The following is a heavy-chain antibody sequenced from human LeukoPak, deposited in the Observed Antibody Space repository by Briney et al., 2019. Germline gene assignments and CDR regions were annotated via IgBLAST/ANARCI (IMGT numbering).Heavy chain of an antibody. CDR3: TREYGFMTTVFHAFDI. D-gene: IGHD4-17*01. CDR1: GGSITSSSYY. V-gene: IGHV4-39*07. CDR2: VYYSGNT. Sequence: SETLSLTCTVSGGSITSSSYYWGWIRQPPGKGLEWIGSVYYSGNTYYNSSPKSRVTISVDTSKNQFSLKLSSVTAADTAIYYCTREYGFMTTVFHAFDIRGQGTMVTVSS. J-gene: IGHJ3*02.